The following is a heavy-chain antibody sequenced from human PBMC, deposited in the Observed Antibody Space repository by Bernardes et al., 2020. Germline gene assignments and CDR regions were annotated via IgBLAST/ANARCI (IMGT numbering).Heavy chain of an antibody. J-gene: IGHJ6*04. Sequence: SETLSLTCTVSGGSVRNNHHYWTWIRQSLGKGLEWLGFVFHSWTIKYNPSIKSRVTTSIDTSKNQFSLKLSSVTAADTAVYFCARDRSDYTNHYYGMDVWGKGTTVTVSS. CDR2: VFHSWTI. CDR3: ARDRSDYTNHYYGMDV. D-gene: IGHD4-4*01. V-gene: IGHV4-61*01. CDR1: GGSVRNNHHY.